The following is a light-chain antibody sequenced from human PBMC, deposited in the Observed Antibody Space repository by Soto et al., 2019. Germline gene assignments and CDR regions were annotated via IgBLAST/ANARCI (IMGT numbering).Light chain of an antibody. V-gene: IGKV2-30*02. CDR1: QSLIHSDGNTY. Sequence: DVVMTQSPLSLPVTLGQPASISCRSSQSLIHSDGNTYLNWFQQRPGQSPRRLIYEVSDRDSGVPDIVSGSGSGNDLTVKYCRVEADDVGVYCCLQRTYWPWTVDRGTEVEIK. CDR3: LQRTYWPWT. CDR2: EVS. J-gene: IGKJ1*01.